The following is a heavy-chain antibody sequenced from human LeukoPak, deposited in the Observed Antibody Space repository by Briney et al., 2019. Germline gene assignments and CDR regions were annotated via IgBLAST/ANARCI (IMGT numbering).Heavy chain of an antibody. D-gene: IGHD3-10*01. CDR3: ARRPLYYASGSYYTPFSSFDS. CDR2: IYYSGST. Sequence: SETLSLTCTVSGGSISSYYWSWIRQPPGKGLEWIGYIYYSGSTNYNPSLKSRVTISVDTSKNQFSLKLSSVTAADTAVYYCARRPLYYASGSYYTPFSSFDSWGQGTLVTVSS. CDR1: GGSISSYY. J-gene: IGHJ5*01. V-gene: IGHV4-59*01.